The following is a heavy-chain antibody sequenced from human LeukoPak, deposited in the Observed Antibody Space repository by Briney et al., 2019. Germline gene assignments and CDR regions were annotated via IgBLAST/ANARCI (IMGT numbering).Heavy chain of an antibody. CDR1: GGTFSSYA. CDR3: ARARDGYNNYYYYMDV. Sequence: EASVKVSCKASGGTFSSYAISWVRQAPGQGLEWMGGTIPVFGTANYAQKFQGRVTITTDESTSTAYMELSSLRSEDTAVYYCARARDGYNNYYYYMDVWGKGTTVTVSS. D-gene: IGHD5-24*01. J-gene: IGHJ6*03. V-gene: IGHV1-69*05. CDR2: TIPVFGTA.